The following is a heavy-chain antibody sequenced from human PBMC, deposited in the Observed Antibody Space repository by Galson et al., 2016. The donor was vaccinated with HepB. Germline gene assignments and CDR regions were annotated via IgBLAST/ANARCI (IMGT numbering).Heavy chain of an antibody. CDR2: ISSTRTIT. CDR1: AFSFSSYS. V-gene: IGHV3-48*02. J-gene: IGHJ4*01. Sequence: SLRLSCAASAFSFSSYSMNWVRQAPGKGLEWISYISSTRTITYYADSVKGRFTISRDNAKNSLYLQMDSLRDDDTAVYYCAGKSPFGPFDYWGHGTLVSVSS. CDR3: AGKSPFGPFDY. D-gene: IGHD2/OR15-2a*01.